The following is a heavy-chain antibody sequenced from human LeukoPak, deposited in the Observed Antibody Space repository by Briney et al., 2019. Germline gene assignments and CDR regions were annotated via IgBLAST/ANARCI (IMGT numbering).Heavy chain of an antibody. Sequence: ASVKVSCKASGYTFTGYYMHWVRQAPGQGLEWMGRINPNSGGTNYAQKFQGRATMTRDTSIRTAYMALSRLRSDDTAVYYCAREAIAAAGVVSTLLYWGQGTLVTVSS. V-gene: IGHV1-2*06. J-gene: IGHJ4*02. D-gene: IGHD6-13*01. CDR1: GYTFTGYY. CDR2: INPNSGGT. CDR3: AREAIAAAGVVSTLLY.